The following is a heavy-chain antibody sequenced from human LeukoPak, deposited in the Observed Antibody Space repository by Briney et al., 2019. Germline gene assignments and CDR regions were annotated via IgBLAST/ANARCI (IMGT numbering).Heavy chain of an antibody. Sequence: ASVKVSCKASGYTFTSYDINWVRQATGQGLEWMGWMNPNSGNTGYAQKFQGRVTMTRNTSISTAYMELSSLRSEDTAVYYCARGSFVVVPAASFDPWGLGTLVTVSS. CDR1: GYTFTSYD. J-gene: IGHJ5*02. D-gene: IGHD2-2*01. V-gene: IGHV1-8*01. CDR3: ARGSFVVVPAASFDP. CDR2: MNPNSGNT.